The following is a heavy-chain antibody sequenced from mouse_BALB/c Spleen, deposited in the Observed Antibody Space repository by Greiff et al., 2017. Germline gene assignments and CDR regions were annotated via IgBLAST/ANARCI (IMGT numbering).Heavy chain of an antibody. CDR1: GDSITSGY. CDR2: ISYSGST. J-gene: IGHJ4*01. CDR3: ARYDDGSYYYAMDY. Sequence: EVKLQESGPSLVKPSQTLSLTCSVTGDSITSGYWNWIRKFPGNKLEYMGYISYSGSTYYNPSLKSRISITRDTSKNQYYLQLNSVTTEDTATYYCARYDDGSYYYAMDYWGQGTSVTVSS. D-gene: IGHD2-3*01. V-gene: IGHV3-8*02.